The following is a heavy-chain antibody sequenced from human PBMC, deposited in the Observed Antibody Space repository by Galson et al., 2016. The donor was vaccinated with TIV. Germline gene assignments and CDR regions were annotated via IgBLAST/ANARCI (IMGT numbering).Heavy chain of an antibody. CDR3: ARLNGDTYYYFYIDV. J-gene: IGHJ6*03. CDR1: GFTFDDHG. Sequence: SLRLSCAASGFTFDDHGMSWVRQAPGKGLEWVSGISWNGGSTHYADSVKGRFTVSRDNAKNSVYLQMNSLRAGDTALYYCARLNGDTYYYFYIDVWGKGTTVTVSS. V-gene: IGHV3-20*04. CDR2: ISWNGGST. D-gene: IGHD3-10*01.